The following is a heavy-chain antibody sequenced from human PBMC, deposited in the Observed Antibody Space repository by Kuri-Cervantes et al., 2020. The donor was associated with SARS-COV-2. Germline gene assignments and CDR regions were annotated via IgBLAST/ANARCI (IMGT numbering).Heavy chain of an antibody. CDR2: IYHSGST. Sequence: GSLRLSCTVSGGSISSYYWSWIRQPAGKGLEWIGYIYHSGSTYYNPSLKSRVTISVDRSKNQFSLKLSSVTAADTAVYYCARTGWFGENYYGMDVWGQGTTVTVSS. CDR1: GGSISSYY. J-gene: IGHJ6*02. D-gene: IGHD3-10*01. CDR3: ARTGWFGENYYGMDV. V-gene: IGHV4-59*12.